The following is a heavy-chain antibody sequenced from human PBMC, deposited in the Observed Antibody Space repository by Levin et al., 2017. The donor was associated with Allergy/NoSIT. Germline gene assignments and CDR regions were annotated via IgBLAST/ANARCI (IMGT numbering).Heavy chain of an antibody. Sequence: SQTLSLTCAISGDSVSSNSAAWNWIRQSPSRGLEWLGRTYYRSKWYNDYAVSVKSRITINPDTSKNQFSLQLNSVTPEDTAVYYCARDLLRGGAAADPYYYYYYMDVWGKGTTVTVSS. CDR2: TYYRSKWYN. V-gene: IGHV6-1*01. CDR3: ARDLLRGGAAADPYYYYYYMDV. D-gene: IGHD6-13*01. CDR1: GDSVSSNSAA. J-gene: IGHJ6*03.